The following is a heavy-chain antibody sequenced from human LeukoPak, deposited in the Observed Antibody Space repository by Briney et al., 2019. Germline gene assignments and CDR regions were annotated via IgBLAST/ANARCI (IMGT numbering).Heavy chain of an antibody. CDR3: ARQRADRIFGVVMGFGLDY. D-gene: IGHD3-3*02. CDR1: GGPFSSYY. V-gene: IGHV4-59*12. J-gene: IGHJ4*02. CDR2: IYYTGSA. Sequence: PSETLSLTCTVSGGPFSSYYWSWIRQPPGTGLEWIGYIYYTGSANYNPSLKSRVTMSVDTSKNQFSLKLSSVTAADTAVYYCARQRADRIFGVVMGFGLDYWGRGTLVTVSS.